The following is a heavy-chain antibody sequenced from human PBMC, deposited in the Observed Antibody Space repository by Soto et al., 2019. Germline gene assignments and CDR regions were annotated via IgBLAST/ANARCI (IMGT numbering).Heavy chain of an antibody. V-gene: IGHV3-7*03. D-gene: IGHD3-10*01. CDR3: ARRTNYNDRNAYNPEGIDH. CDR2: IKPDETEK. CDR1: GFNFSNYW. J-gene: IGHJ4*02. Sequence: EVLLVESGGGLVQPGGSLRLSCLTSGFNFSNYWMTWVRQAPGRGLEWVANIKPDETEKYYVDSVKGRFTVSRDTAKASVFMEINTIGAEDTDLYYCARRTNYNDRNAYNPEGIDHWGQGSLVTVSS.